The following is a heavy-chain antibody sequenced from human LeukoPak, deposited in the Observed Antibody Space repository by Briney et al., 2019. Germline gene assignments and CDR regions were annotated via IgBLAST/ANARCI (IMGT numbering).Heavy chain of an antibody. CDR2: INPSGGST. Sequence: ASVKVSCKASGYTFTSYYMHWVRQAPGQGLEWMGIINPSGGSTSYAQKFQGRVTMTRDTSTSTVYMELSSLRSEDTAVYYCARRSPLPYCSSTSCYTYYYGMDVWGQGTTVTVSS. CDR3: ARRSPLPYCSSTSCYTYYYGMDV. CDR1: GYTFTSYY. J-gene: IGHJ6*02. V-gene: IGHV1-46*01. D-gene: IGHD2-2*02.